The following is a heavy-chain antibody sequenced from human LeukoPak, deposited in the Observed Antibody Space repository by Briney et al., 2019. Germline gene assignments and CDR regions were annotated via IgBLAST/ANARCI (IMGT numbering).Heavy chain of an antibody. Sequence: GGSLRLSCAASGFTFSNSAMSWVRHAPGKGLEWVSTLSGSGITTYYADSVKGRFTIPRDNSKNTLYLQMNSLRAEDTAVYYCAKGTYSSGWSYFDYWGHGTLVTVSS. CDR1: GFTFSNSA. CDR2: LSGSGITT. J-gene: IGHJ4*01. D-gene: IGHD6-19*01. CDR3: AKGTYSSGWSYFDY. V-gene: IGHV3-23*01.